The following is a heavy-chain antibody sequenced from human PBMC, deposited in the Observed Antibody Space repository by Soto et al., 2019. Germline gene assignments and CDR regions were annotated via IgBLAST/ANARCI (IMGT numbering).Heavy chain of an antibody. D-gene: IGHD3-3*01. Sequence: GGSLRLSCAASGFTVSSNYMSWVRQAPGKGLEWVSVIYSGGSTYYADSVKGRFTISRDNSKNTLYLQMNSLRAEDTAVYYCARSLGLRFLEWLLYWGQGTLVTVSS. J-gene: IGHJ4*02. CDR3: ARSLGLRFLEWLLY. V-gene: IGHV3-66*01. CDR1: GFTVSSNY. CDR2: IYSGGST.